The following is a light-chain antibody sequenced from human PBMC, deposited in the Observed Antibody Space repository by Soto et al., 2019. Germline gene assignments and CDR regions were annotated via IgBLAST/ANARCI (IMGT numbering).Light chain of an antibody. CDR3: QQYNNWSLT. V-gene: IGKV3-15*01. Sequence: EIVMTPSPATLSVSPRARATLSCRASQSVSSNLAWYQQKPGQAPRLLIYGASTRATGIPARFSGSGSGTEFTLTISSLQSEDFAVYYCQQYNNWSLTFGGGTKVDIK. J-gene: IGKJ4*01. CDR1: QSVSSN. CDR2: GAS.